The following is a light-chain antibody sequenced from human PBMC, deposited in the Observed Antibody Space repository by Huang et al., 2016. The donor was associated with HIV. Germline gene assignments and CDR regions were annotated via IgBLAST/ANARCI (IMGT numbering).Light chain of an antibody. J-gene: IGKJ3*01. CDR3: QKYHSAPFT. Sequence: DIQMTQSPSSLSASVGDRVTITCRASQGIANYLAWYQQKPGKVPKLLIYAASTFQSGVPSRCSGSGSRTDITLTISRLQHEDVATYYCQKYHSAPFTFGPGTKVDIK. V-gene: IGKV1-27*01. CDR2: AAS. CDR1: QGIANY.